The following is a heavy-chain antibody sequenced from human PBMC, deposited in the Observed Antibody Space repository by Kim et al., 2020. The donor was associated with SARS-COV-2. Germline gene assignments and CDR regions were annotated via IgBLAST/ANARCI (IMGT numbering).Heavy chain of an antibody. CDR1: GFTVSSNY. D-gene: IGHD6-19*01. CDR3: ARGAVAGTGGDAFDI. CDR2: IYSGGST. J-gene: IGHJ3*02. Sequence: GGSLRLSCAASGFTVSSNYMSWVRQAPGKGLEWVSVIYSGGSTYYADSVKGRFTISRDNSKNTLYLQMNSLRAEDTAVYYCARGAVAGTGGDAFDIWGQGTMVTVSS. V-gene: IGHV3-66*01.